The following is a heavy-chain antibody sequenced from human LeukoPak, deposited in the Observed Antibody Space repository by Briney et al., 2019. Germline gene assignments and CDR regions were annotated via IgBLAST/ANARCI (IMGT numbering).Heavy chain of an antibody. Sequence: PSETLSLTCTVSGGSISSYYWSWIRQPPGKGLEWIGYIYYSGSTNYNPPLKSRVTISVDTSKNQFSLKLSSVTAADTAVYYCARDGVSGSYQDYWGQGTLVTVSS. J-gene: IGHJ4*02. V-gene: IGHV4-59*01. D-gene: IGHD1-26*01. CDR2: IYYSGST. CDR3: ARDGVSGSYQDY. CDR1: GGSISSYY.